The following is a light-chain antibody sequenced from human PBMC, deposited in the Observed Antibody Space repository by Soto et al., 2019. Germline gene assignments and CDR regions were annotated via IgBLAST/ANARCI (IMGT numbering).Light chain of an antibody. CDR3: QQSYSIPFT. CDR1: QFISSY. CDR2: AAS. Sequence: DLQMTQSPSSLSASVGDRVTITCRASQFISSYLTWYQQKQGKAPKLLIYAASFLQSGIPSKFSGSGSGTDFTLTISSLQPEDFATYYCQQSYSIPFTFGPGTKVDIK. V-gene: IGKV1-39*01. J-gene: IGKJ3*01.